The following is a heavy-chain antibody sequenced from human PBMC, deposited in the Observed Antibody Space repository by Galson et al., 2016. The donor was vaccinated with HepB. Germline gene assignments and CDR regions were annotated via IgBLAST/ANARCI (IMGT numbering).Heavy chain of an antibody. D-gene: IGHD3-3*01. V-gene: IGHV6-1*01. CDR2: TYYKSRWYN. Sequence: CAISGDSVSSTSAAWNWIRQSPLGGLEWLGRTYYKSRWYNDYAVSMKSRIAISPDTSKNQFSLQLTSVTPEDTAVYFCAKEVFFTGVASFFDNWGQGALVTVSS. CDR1: GDSVSSTSAA. J-gene: IGHJ4*02. CDR3: AKEVFFTGVASFFDN.